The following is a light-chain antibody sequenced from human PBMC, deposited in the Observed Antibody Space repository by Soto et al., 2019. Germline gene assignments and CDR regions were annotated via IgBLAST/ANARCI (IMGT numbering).Light chain of an antibody. CDR1: SSNIGSNL. CDR3: ATCDDSLNGAYV. Sequence: QSVLTQPPSASGTPGQRVTISCSGSSSNIGSNLVTWYQHLPGTAPRLLIYANDQRPSGVPDRFSGSKSDTSASLAISALQSEDKADYYCATCDDSLNGAYVFGTGTKVTVL. CDR2: AND. J-gene: IGLJ1*01. V-gene: IGLV1-44*01.